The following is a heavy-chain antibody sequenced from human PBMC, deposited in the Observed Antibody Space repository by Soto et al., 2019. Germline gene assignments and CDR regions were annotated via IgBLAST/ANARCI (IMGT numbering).Heavy chain of an antibody. J-gene: IGHJ4*02. V-gene: IGHV4-39*02. D-gene: IGHD2-15*01. CDR2: IYYTGTT. Sequence: QLQLQESGPGLVKPSETLSLTCTVSGGSISSSTYHWAWIRQPPGKGLEWIASIYYTGTTYYSPSLKSRVTISVDTSTKHLSLKLSSVTAADTAGYYCSAERESASEHWGQGTLVTVSS. CDR3: SAERESASEH. CDR1: GGSISSSTYH.